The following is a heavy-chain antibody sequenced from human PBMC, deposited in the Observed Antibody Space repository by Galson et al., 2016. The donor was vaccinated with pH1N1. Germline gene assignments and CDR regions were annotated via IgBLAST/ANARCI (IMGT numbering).Heavy chain of an antibody. CDR3: AGSGSRYGSDAFDM. CDR1: GVSVSGYY. V-gene: IGHV4-59*02. CDR2: IYYNGHT. D-gene: IGHD5-18*01. J-gene: IGHJ3*02. Sequence: ETLSLTCSVSGVSVSGYYWGWIRQSPGKGLDYVGYIYYNGHTNYSPSLKSRVTMSLDMSKNQFSLKLTSVTAADTAVYFCAGSGSRYGSDAFDMWGQGTTVTVSS.